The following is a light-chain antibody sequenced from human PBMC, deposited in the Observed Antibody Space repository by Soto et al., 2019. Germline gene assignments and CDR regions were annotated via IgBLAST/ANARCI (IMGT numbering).Light chain of an antibody. J-gene: IGKJ1*01. V-gene: IGKV3-20*01. CDR3: QQYAGSPPWT. CDR1: QSVSGSY. CDR2: GAS. Sequence: EIVLTQSPGTLSLSPGERATLSCRASQSVSGSYLAWYQQKPGQAPRLLISGASNRATGIPDRFSGSGSGTDFTLTISRLEPEDFAVYYCQQYAGSPPWTFGQGTKVEIK.